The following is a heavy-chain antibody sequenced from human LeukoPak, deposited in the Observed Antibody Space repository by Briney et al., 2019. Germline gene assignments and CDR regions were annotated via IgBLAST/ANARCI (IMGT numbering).Heavy chain of an antibody. V-gene: IGHV3-21*01. CDR3: ARGVTLGLVYYYYYGMDV. D-gene: IGHD6-19*01. Sequence: GGSLRLSCAASGFTFSSYSMNWVRQAPGKGLEWVSSISSSSSYIYYADSVKGRFTISRDNAKNSLYLQMNSLRAEDTAVYYCARGVTLGLVYYYYYGMDVWGKGTTVTASS. CDR1: GFTFSSYS. CDR2: ISSSSSYI. J-gene: IGHJ6*04.